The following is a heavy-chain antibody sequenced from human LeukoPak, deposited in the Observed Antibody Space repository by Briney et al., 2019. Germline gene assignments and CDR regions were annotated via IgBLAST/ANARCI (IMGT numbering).Heavy chain of an antibody. J-gene: IGHJ4*02. V-gene: IGHV3-23*01. D-gene: IGHD3-9*01. CDR2: ISGSGGST. CDR3: AKDPYDILTGYYSRPFDY. Sequence: GGALRLSCAASGFTFSSYTMSGVREAPGKGMEWVSAISGSGGSTYYADSVKGRFTISRDNSKNTLYLQMNSLRAKDTAVYYCAKDPYDILTGYYSRPFDYWGQGTLVTVSS. CDR1: GFTFSSYT.